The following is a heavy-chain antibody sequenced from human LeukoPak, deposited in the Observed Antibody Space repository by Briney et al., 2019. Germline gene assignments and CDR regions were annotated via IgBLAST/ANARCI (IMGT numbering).Heavy chain of an antibody. CDR1: GFTFSYYV. D-gene: IGHD2-21*02. CDR3: AREGTARDAFDI. Sequence: GGSLRLSCAASGFTFSYYVMHWVRQAPGKGLEWVAFISSDGSDKYYADSMKGRFTSSRDNSKNTLYLQMTSLRGEDTAMYYCAREGTARDAFDIWGQGTMVTVSS. CDR2: ISSDGSDK. V-gene: IGHV3-30-3*01. J-gene: IGHJ3*02.